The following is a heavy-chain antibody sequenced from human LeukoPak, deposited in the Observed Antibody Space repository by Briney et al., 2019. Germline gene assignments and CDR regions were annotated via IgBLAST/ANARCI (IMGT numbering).Heavy chain of an antibody. CDR1: GFTFINAW. CDR3: ARGGYYGSGNDFRFDP. J-gene: IGHJ5*02. CDR2: IKSKTDGGTT. D-gene: IGHD3-10*01. Sequence: GGSLRLSCAASGFTFINAWMSWIRQAPGKGLEWVGRIKSKTDGGTTEYAAPVKGRFTISRDDSKNTLYLQMNSLKTEDTAVYYCARGGYYGSGNDFRFDPWGQGTLVTVSS. V-gene: IGHV3-15*01.